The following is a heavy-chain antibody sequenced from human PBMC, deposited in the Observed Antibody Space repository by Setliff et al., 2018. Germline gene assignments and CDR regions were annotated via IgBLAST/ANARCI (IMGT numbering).Heavy chain of an antibody. D-gene: IGHD6-19*01. CDR1: GYSFARFW. CDR3: ARKQWLDPGFEY. J-gene: IGHJ4*02. CDR2: IYPGDSDT. Sequence: GESLKISCKGSGYSFARFWIGWVRQMPGKGLEWMAIIYPGDSDTRYSPSFQGQVTISGDRSISTAYLQWSSLKASDTAMYYCARKQWLDPGFEYWGQGTLVTVSS. V-gene: IGHV5-51*01.